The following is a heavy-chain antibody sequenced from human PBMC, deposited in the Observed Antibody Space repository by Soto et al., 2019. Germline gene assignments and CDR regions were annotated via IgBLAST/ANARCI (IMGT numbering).Heavy chain of an antibody. CDR3: ARGKDIVVVVTAEYFQH. Sequence: PSETLSLTCAVYGGSFSDYYWSWIRQPPGKGLEWIGEINHSGSTNYNLSLKSRVTISVDTPKNQFSLKLSSVTAADTAVYYCARGKDIVVVVTAEYFQHWGQGALVTVSS. CDR1: GGSFSDYY. V-gene: IGHV4-34*01. CDR2: INHSGST. D-gene: IGHD2-15*01. J-gene: IGHJ1*01.